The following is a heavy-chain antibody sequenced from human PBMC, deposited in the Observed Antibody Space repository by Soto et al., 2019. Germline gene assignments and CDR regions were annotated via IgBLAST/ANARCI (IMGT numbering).Heavy chain of an antibody. D-gene: IGHD2-15*01. V-gene: IGHV4-59*12. Sequence: PSETLSLTCIVSGGSISYYYWSWVRQPPGKGLEWLGWIYYSGVTLYNHSFKSRISMSVDTSNNQFSLKMNSVTASDTAVYYCASYCNGDSCFSKSLDYWGRGTLVTVSS. CDR3: ASYCNGDSCFSKSLDY. CDR2: IYYSGVT. J-gene: IGHJ4*02. CDR1: GGSISYYY.